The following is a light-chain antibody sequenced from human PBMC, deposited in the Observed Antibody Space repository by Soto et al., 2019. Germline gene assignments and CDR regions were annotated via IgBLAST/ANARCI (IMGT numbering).Light chain of an antibody. CDR1: IDDVTAYYR. CDR2: DVS. V-gene: IGLV2-18*01. J-gene: IGLJ1*01. CDR3: SVYTRTSTYV. Sequence: QSALAQPPSVFGSPGQSVTISCPGTIDDVTAYYRVSWYQQTPGTAQNLMIYDVSNRPSGVPDRFSGSRSGKTASLTISGIQAEDEGDYYCSVYTRTSTYVFGTGTKVPVL.